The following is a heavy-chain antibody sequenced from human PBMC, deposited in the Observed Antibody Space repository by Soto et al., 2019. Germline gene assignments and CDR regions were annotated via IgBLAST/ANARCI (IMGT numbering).Heavy chain of an antibody. CDR2: IKQDGSEK. Sequence: EVQLVESGGGLVQPGGSLRLSCAASGFTFSSYWMSWVRQAPGKGLEWVANIKQDGSEKYYVDSVKGRFTISRENAKNSLYLQMNSLRAEDTAVYYCARDPYCSRTSCYLFGYYYYGMDVWGQGTTVTVSS. CDR1: GFTFSSYW. CDR3: ARDPYCSRTSCYLFGYYYYGMDV. V-gene: IGHV3-7*01. J-gene: IGHJ6*02. D-gene: IGHD2-2*01.